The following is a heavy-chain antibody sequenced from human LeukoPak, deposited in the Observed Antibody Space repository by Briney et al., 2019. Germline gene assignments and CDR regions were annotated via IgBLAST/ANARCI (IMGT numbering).Heavy chain of an antibody. J-gene: IGHJ4*02. D-gene: IGHD4-17*01. Sequence: PGGSLRLSCAASGFTFSSYAMHRVRQAPGKGLEWVAVISYDGSNKYYADSVKGRFTISRDNSKNTLYLQMNSLRAEDTSVYYCARSQNWGLRWLQSLFYWGQGTLVTVPS. CDR1: GFTFSSYA. CDR2: ISYDGSNK. V-gene: IGHV3-30-3*01. CDR3: ARSQNWGLRWLQSLFY.